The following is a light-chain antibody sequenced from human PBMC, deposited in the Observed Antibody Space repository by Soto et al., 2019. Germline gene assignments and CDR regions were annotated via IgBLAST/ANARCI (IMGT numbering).Light chain of an antibody. CDR1: QSVSSS. CDR2: GAS. Sequence: EIVMTQSPATLSVSLGERVTLSCRASQSVSSSLAWYQQKPGQAPRLLIYGASTRSTAIPARFSGSGSGTEFTLTISSLHSEDFAVYHCQQYNGRPRTFGHGTKV. V-gene: IGKV3-15*01. J-gene: IGKJ1*01. CDR3: QQYNGRPRT.